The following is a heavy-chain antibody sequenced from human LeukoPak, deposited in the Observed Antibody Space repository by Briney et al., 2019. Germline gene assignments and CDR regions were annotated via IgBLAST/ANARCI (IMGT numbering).Heavy chain of an antibody. CDR3: ARDLYRIVVVPHYFDY. J-gene: IGHJ4*02. CDR1: GFTFSSYW. CDR2: IKQDGSEK. D-gene: IGHD3-22*01. Sequence: GGSLRLSCAAPGFTFSSYWLSWVRQAPGNGLEWVANIKQDGSEKYYVHSVKGRFTISRDNAKNSLYLQMNSLRAEDTAVYYCARDLYRIVVVPHYFDYWGQGTLVTVSS. V-gene: IGHV3-7*01.